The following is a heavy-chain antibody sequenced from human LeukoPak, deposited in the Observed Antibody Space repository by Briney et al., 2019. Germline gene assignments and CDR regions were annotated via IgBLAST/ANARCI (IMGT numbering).Heavy chain of an antibody. CDR3: AEDSSGYQDY. V-gene: IGHV1-69*13. CDR1: GGTFSSYA. CDR2: IIPIFGTA. J-gene: IGHJ4*02. D-gene: IGHD3-22*01. Sequence: SVKVSCKASGGTFSSYAISWVRQAPGQGLEWMGGIIPIFGTADYAQKFQGRVMITADESTSTAYMELSSLRSEDTAVYYCAEDSSGYQDYWGQGTLVTVSS.